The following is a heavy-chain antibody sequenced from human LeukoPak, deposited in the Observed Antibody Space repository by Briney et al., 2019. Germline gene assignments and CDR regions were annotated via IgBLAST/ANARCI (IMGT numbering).Heavy chain of an antibody. CDR3: AREWLGPYYFDY. V-gene: IGHV4-30-2*01. J-gene: IGHJ4*02. D-gene: IGHD6-19*01. CDR2: IYHSGST. CDR1: GGSISSGGYS. Sequence: SQTLSLTCAVSGGSISSGGYSWSWIRQPPGKGLEWIGYIYHSGSTYYNPSLKSRVTISVDRSKNQFSLKLSSVTAADTAVYYCAREWLGPYYFDYWGQGTLVTVSS.